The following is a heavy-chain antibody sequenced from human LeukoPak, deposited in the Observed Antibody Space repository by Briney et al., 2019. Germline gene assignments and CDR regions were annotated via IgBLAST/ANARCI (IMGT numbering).Heavy chain of an antibody. CDR2: IYTSGST. V-gene: IGHV4-4*07. Sequence: SETLSLTCTVSGGSISSYYRSWIRQPAGKGLEWIGRIYTSGSTNYNPSLKSRVTMSVDTSKNQFSLKLSSVTAADTAVYYCARDSELNSSSWYYWFDPWGQGTLVTVSS. J-gene: IGHJ5*02. D-gene: IGHD6-13*01. CDR3: ARDSELNSSSWYYWFDP. CDR1: GGSISSYY.